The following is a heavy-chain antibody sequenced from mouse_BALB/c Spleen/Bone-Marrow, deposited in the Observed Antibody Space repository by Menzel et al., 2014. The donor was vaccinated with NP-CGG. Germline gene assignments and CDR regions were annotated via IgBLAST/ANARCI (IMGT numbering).Heavy chain of an antibody. CDR1: GYAFTSYN. CDR2: IDPYNGDT. J-gene: IGHJ3*01. CDR3: ASCGNYEAWFAY. D-gene: IGHD2-1*01. Sequence: VQLKHSGPELVKPGASVKVSCKASGYAFTSYNIYWVKQSHGKSLEWIGYIDPYNGDTNYNQKFKVKATLTVDKSSSTAYMHLNSLTSEDSAVYYCASCGNYEAWFAYWGQGTLVTVSA. V-gene: IGHV1S135*01.